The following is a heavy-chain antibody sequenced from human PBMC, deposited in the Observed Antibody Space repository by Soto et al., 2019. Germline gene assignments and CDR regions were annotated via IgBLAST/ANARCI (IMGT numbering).Heavy chain of an antibody. Sequence: QTGGSLRLSCAASGFTFSSYAMSWVRQAPGRGLEWVSIISGNGGSTYYAASVKGRSTISRDNTKNTLYLQMDSLTAEDTAVYYCAKGSEFSNSYTLDFDFWGQGALVTVSS. CDR1: GFTFSSYA. CDR2: ISGNGGST. J-gene: IGHJ4*02. V-gene: IGHV3-23*01. D-gene: IGHD6-6*01. CDR3: AKGSEFSNSYTLDFDF.